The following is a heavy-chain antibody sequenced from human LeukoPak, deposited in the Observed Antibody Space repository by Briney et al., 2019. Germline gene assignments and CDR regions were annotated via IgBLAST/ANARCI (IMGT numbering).Heavy chain of an antibody. J-gene: IGHJ4*02. CDR1: GYSISSGYY. Sequence: PSETLSLTFAVSGYSISSGYYWGWIRQPPGKGLEWIGSIYHSGSTYSNPSLKSRVTISVDTSKTQFSLKLSSVTTGDTVVYYCARHRDYISTDYWGQGTLVTVSS. CDR2: IYHSGST. CDR3: ARHRDYISTDY. D-gene: IGHD6-13*01. V-gene: IGHV4-38-2*01.